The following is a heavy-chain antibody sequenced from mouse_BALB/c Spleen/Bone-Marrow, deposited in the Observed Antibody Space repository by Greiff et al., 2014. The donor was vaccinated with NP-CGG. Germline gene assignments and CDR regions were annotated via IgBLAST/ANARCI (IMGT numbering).Heavy chain of an antibody. CDR2: IDPANGNT. D-gene: IGHD1-1*01. Sequence: EVHLVESGAELVKPGASVKLSCTASGLNIKDTYMHWVKQRPGQGLEWIGRIDPANGNTKYDPKFQGKATITADTSSNTAYLQLSSLTSEDTAVYYCATYYYGSSWGFAYWGQGTLVTVSA. CDR3: ATYYYGSSWGFAY. CDR1: GLNIKDTY. V-gene: IGHV14-3*02. J-gene: IGHJ3*01.